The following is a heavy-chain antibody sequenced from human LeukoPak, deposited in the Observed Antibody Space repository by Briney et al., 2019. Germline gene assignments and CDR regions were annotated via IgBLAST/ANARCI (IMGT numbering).Heavy chain of an antibody. CDR1: GFTFSSYD. D-gene: IGHD2-15*01. CDR3: AKEAADYYYYYYMDV. Sequence: PGGSLRLSCAACGFTFSSYDMHWVRQATGKGLEWVSAIGTAGDTYYPGSVKGQFTISRDNSKNTLYLQMNSLRAEDTAVYYCAKEAADYYYYYYMDVWGKGTTVTVSS. V-gene: IGHV3-13*03. J-gene: IGHJ6*03. CDR2: IGTAGDT.